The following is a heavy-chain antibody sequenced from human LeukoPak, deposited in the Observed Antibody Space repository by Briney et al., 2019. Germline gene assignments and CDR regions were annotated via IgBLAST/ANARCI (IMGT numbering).Heavy chain of an antibody. CDR3: AKMDDRARRPRVGFDY. V-gene: IGHV3-23*01. D-gene: IGHD1-26*01. CDR1: GFSFSSYA. Sequence: GGSLRLSCAASGFSFSSYAMSWVRQAPGKGLEWVSDISGSGGSTYYADSVKGRFTISRDNSKNTLYLQMNSLRGEDTAVYYCAKMDDRARRPRVGFDYWGQGTLVTVSS. J-gene: IGHJ4*02. CDR2: ISGSGGST.